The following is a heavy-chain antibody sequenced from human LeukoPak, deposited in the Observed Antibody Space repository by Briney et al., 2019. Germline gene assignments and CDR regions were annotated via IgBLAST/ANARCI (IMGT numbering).Heavy chain of an antibody. D-gene: IGHD3-10*01. J-gene: IGHJ4*02. CDR1: GFTFSSYG. CDR2: ISYGGSNK. Sequence: TGGSLRLSCAASGFTFSSYGMHWVRQAPGKGLEWVAVISYGGSNKYYADSVKGRFTISRDNSKNTLYLQMNSLRAEDTAVYYCAKDHYYGSGSYYIPPVLDYWGQGTLVTVSS. CDR3: AKDHYYGSGSYYIPPVLDY. V-gene: IGHV3-30*18.